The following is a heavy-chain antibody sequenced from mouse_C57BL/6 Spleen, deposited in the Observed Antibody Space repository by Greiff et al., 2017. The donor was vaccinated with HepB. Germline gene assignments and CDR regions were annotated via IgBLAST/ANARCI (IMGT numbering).Heavy chain of an antibody. J-gene: IGHJ3*01. V-gene: IGHV1-42*01. CDR3: AGYYGSSSWFAY. Sequence: VQLKESGPELVKPGASVKISCKASGYSFTGYYMNWVKQSPEKSLEWIGEINPSTGGTTYNQKFKAKATLTVDKSSSTAYMQLKSLTSEDSAVYYCAGYYGSSSWFAYWGQGTLVTVSA. CDR1: GYSFTGYY. CDR2: INPSTGGT. D-gene: IGHD1-1*01.